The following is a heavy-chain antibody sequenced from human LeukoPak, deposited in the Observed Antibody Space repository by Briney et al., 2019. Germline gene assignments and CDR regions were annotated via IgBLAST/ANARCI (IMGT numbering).Heavy chain of an antibody. Sequence: GESLKISCKGSGYSFTSYWIGWVRQMPGKGLEWMGIIYPGDSDTRYSPSFQGQVTISADKSISTAYLQWSSLKASDTAMYYCARWVFPEDIVLMVYARAPGGFDPWGQGTLVTVSS. J-gene: IGHJ5*02. CDR3: ARWVFPEDIVLMVYARAPGGFDP. V-gene: IGHV5-51*01. CDR1: GYSFTSYW. D-gene: IGHD2-8*01. CDR2: IYPGDSDT.